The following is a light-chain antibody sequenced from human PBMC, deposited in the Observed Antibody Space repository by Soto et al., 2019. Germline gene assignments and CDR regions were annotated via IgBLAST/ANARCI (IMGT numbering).Light chain of an antibody. CDR1: QSVSSSY. Sequence: EIVLTQSPGTLSLSPGERATLSCRASQSVSSSYLAWYQQKPGQAPRLLIYAASIRATDIPDRFSGSGSGTDFTLTICRREPEDFAVFYCQQYGSSSITFGQGTRLEIK. V-gene: IGKV3-20*01. CDR3: QQYGSSSIT. CDR2: AAS. J-gene: IGKJ5*01.